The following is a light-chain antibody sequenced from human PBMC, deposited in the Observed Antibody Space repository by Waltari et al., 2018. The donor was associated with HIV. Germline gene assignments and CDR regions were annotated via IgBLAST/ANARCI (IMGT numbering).Light chain of an antibody. Sequence: QSVLTQPPSVSGAPGQRVTISCTGSRSTLGAGYAVHWYQQLPGTAPKRLIYGNSNRPSGVPDGFSGSKYGTSASLAITGLQAEDEADYYCQSYDSSLSVVVFGGGTKLTVL. J-gene: IGLJ2*01. CDR2: GNS. CDR1: RSTLGAGYA. CDR3: QSYDSSLSVVV. V-gene: IGLV1-40*01.